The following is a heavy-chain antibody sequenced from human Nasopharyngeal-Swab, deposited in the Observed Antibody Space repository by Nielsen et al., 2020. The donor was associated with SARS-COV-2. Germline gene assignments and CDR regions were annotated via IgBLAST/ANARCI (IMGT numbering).Heavy chain of an antibody. CDR3: ARSLSSGWLDDAFDI. CDR2: IYPGDSDT. V-gene: IGHV5-51*01. D-gene: IGHD6-19*01. J-gene: IGHJ3*02. Sequence: GGQLPGRGLEWMGIIYPGDSDTRYRPSFQGQVTISADKSISTAYLQWSSLKASDTAMYYCARSLSSGWLDDAFDIWGQGTMVTVSS.